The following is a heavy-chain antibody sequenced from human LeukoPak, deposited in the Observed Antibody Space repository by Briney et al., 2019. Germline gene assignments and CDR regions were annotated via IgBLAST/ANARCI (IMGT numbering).Heavy chain of an antibody. CDR3: ATPPTVSRGY. CDR2: IRYDGSNK. V-gene: IGHV3-30*02. Sequence: GGSLRLSCAASGFTFSSYGMHWVRQAPGKGLEWVAFIRYDGSNKYYADSVKGRFTISRDNSKNTLYLQMNSLRAEDTAVYYCATPPTVSRGYWGQGTLVTVSS. CDR1: GFTFSSYG. D-gene: IGHD4-17*01. J-gene: IGHJ4*02.